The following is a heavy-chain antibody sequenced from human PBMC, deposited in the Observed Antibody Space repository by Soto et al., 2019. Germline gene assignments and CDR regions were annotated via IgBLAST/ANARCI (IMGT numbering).Heavy chain of an antibody. V-gene: IGHV1-3*01. CDR2: IAADSGDT. Sequence: QVQLAQSGAEMKDPGASVKISCEASGYTFTDSIIHWVRQPPGQTLEWLGWIAADSGDTRYSQTFQGRVTFTRDTSASTAYMELSSLRSEDTAVYYCATPYCRVGGCFPWGQGTLVTVSS. J-gene: IGHJ5*02. CDR1: GYTFTDSI. CDR3: ATPYCRVGGCFP. D-gene: IGHD2-15*01.